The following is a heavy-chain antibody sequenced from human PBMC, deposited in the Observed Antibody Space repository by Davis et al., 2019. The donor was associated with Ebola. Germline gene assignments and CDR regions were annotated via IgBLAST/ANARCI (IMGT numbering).Heavy chain of an antibody. V-gene: IGHV3-23*01. J-gene: IGHJ5*02. D-gene: IGHD4-17*01. Sequence: GEYLKISCAASGFIFSSYAMSWVRQAPGKGLEWVSSISVRSITYHADSVKGRFTISRDNSKNTLYLQMNSLRAEDTAVYYCAKVHPPTTVTTGWFHPWGQGTLVTVSS. CDR3: AKVHPPTTVTTGWFHP. CDR1: GFIFSSYA. CDR2: ISVRSIT.